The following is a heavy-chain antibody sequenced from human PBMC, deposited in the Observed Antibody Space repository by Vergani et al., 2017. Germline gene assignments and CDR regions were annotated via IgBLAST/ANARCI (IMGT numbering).Heavy chain of an antibody. Sequence: EVQLVESGGGLVPPGRSLRLSCAASGFSFGDYAMNWVRQAPWKGLEWVAFIRNKAYGGTTEYAASVKGRFTIARDDSKRLAYLQLSGLITEYTSVYFCSRGRGYSFGYSDYWGQGTLVTVSS. V-gene: IGHV3-49*04. CDR3: SRGRGYSFGYSDY. CDR2: IRNKAYGGTT. D-gene: IGHD5-18*01. CDR1: GFSFGDYA. J-gene: IGHJ4*02.